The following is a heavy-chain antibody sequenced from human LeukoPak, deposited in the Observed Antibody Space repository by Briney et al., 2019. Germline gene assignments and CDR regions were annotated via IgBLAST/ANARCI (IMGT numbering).Heavy chain of an antibody. CDR1: GFTFSSYD. V-gene: IGHV3-30*01. J-gene: IGHJ6*03. CDR2: ISYDGSNK. Sequence: GGSLRLSCAASGFTFSSYDMRWVRQAPGKGLVGLVVISYDGSNKYYADSVKGRFTISRDNSKNTLYLQMNSLRAEDTAVYYCARVMSPPDYYYMDVWGKGTTVTVSS. CDR3: ARVMSPPDYYYMDV. D-gene: IGHD3-16*01.